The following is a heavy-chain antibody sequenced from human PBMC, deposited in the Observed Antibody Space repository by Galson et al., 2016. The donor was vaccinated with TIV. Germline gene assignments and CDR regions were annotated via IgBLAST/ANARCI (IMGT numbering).Heavy chain of an antibody. Sequence: SLRLSCAASGFTFRSYEIHWVRQAPGKGLEWVAVISPDERIKLYAKSVTGRFTISRDSSNNMLYLQMNSLRAEDTALYYCARDAFLGSTDYFDFWGQGTLVTVSS. J-gene: IGHJ4*02. D-gene: IGHD3-3*02. V-gene: IGHV3-30*04. CDR2: ISPDERIK. CDR3: ARDAFLGSTDYFDF. CDR1: GFTFRSYE.